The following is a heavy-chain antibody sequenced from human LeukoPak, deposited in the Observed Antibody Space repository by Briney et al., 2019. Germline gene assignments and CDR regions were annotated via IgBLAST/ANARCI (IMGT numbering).Heavy chain of an antibody. CDR3: ARGRVTTIANYYYYYIDV. CDR1: GDSVSSNSAA. CDR2: TYYRSKWSD. D-gene: IGHD4-17*01. J-gene: IGHJ6*03. Sequence: SQTLSLTCAISGDSVSSNSAAWTWIRQSPSRGLEWLGRTYYRSKWSDEYAVSVKSRITINPDTSKNQFSLHLNSVTPEDTAVYYCARGRVTTIANYYYYYIDVWGEGTTVTVSS. V-gene: IGHV6-1*01.